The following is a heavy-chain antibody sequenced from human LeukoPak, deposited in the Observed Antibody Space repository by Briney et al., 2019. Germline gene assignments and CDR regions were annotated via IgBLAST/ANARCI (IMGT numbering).Heavy chain of an antibody. CDR2: MNPSNGDT. CDR3: ARWPLWFSAFDI. Sequence: ASVTVSFKASGNTFSVYYVHWARQATGQGLEWMGWMNPSNGDTGYSQKFQGRVTITRNTSINTAYMELSSLTSEDTAIYYCARWPLWFSAFDIWGQGTMVTVSS. D-gene: IGHD3-10*01. CDR1: GNTFSVYY. V-gene: IGHV1-8*03. J-gene: IGHJ3*02.